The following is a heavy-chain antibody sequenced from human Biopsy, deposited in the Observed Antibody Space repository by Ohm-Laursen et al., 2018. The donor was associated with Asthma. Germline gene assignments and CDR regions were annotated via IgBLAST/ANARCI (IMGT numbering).Heavy chain of an antibody. J-gene: IGHJ4*02. CDR1: GYILTDLS. Sequence: SVKVSCKISGYILTDLSMHWVRQAPGQGLEWMGGHDHEEGGTVNARRFQGRVTMTEDTSTDTAYMELSSLSSDDTAVYYCASDFPKDYVRYNFQFWGQGTLVTVS. CDR2: HDHEEGGT. CDR3: ASDFPKDYVRYNFQF. V-gene: IGHV1-24*01. D-gene: IGHD4-17*01.